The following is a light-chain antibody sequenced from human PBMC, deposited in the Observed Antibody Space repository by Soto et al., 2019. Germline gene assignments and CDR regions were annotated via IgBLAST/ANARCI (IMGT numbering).Light chain of an antibody. CDR3: CSYAGSYSWV. CDR1: SSDVGAYNY. Sequence: QSVLTQPRSVSGSPGQSVTISCTGTSSDVGAYNYVSWYQHRPGKAPKVMIYDVSERPSGVPDRFSGSKSDNKASLTISGLQAEDEADYYCCSYAGSYSWVFGGGTKLTVL. CDR2: DVS. V-gene: IGLV2-11*01. J-gene: IGLJ3*02.